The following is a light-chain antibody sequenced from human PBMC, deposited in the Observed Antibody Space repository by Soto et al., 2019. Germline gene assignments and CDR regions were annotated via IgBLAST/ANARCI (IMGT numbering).Light chain of an antibody. J-gene: IGKJ4*01. CDR1: QGIAPY. CDR2: ATS. V-gene: IGKV1-27*01. CDR3: QKYNSAPLT. Sequence: QSPSSLSAFVGDRVTITCRASQGIAPYLAWFQQKPGKVPKLLIYATSTLQSGVPSRFSGSGSGTDFTLTINSLQPEDVGTYYCQKYNSAPLTFGGGTKVDIK.